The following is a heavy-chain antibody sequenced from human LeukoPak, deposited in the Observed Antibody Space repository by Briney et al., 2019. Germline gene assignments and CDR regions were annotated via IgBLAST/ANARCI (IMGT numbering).Heavy chain of an antibody. CDR3: AKDRMVYYYDSSGYCFDY. J-gene: IGHJ4*02. CDR2: IRYDGSNK. D-gene: IGHD3-22*01. Sequence: GGSLRLSCAASGFTLSSYGMHWVRQAPGNGLEWVAFIRYDGSNKYYADSVKGRFTISRDNSKNTLYLQMNSLRAEDTAVYYCAKDRMVYYYDSSGYCFDYWGQGTLVTVSS. V-gene: IGHV3-30*02. CDR1: GFTLSSYG.